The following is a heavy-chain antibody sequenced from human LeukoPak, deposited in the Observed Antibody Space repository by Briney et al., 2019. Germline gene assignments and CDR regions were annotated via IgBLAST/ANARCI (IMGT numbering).Heavy chain of an antibody. CDR2: ISGSGGST. V-gene: IGHV3-23*01. D-gene: IGHD3-3*01. CDR3: VYDFWSGYYGH. Sequence: SGGSLRLSCAASGFTFSSYAMSWVRQAPGKGLEWVSAISGSGGSTYYADSVKGRFTISRDNSKNTLYLQMNSLRAEDTAVYYCVYDFWSGYYGHWGQGTLVTVSS. J-gene: IGHJ4*02. CDR1: GFTFSSYA.